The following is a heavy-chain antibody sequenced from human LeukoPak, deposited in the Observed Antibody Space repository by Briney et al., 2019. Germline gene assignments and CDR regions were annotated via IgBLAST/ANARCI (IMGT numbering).Heavy chain of an antibody. D-gene: IGHD2-8*01. Sequence: PSETLSLTCTVSGGSISSCYWSWIRQPPGKGLEWIGYIYTSGGTNYNPSLKSRVTISVDTSKNQFSLKLSSVTAADTAVYYCARLGVYNYYYYYMDVWGKGTTVTVSS. CDR3: ARLGVYNYYYYYMDV. J-gene: IGHJ6*03. V-gene: IGHV4-4*09. CDR2: IYTSGGT. CDR1: GGSISSCY.